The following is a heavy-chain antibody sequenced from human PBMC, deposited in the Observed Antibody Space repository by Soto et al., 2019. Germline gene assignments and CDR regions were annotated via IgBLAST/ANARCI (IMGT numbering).Heavy chain of an antibody. J-gene: IGHJ3*02. CDR1: GGSISSGGYY. D-gene: IGHD3-10*01. CDR2: IYSSGST. CDR3: ARERVWFGEWDAFDS. V-gene: IGHV4-31*03. Sequence: QVQLQESGPGLVKPSQTLSLTCTVSGGSISSGGYYWSWIRQHPGKGLEWIGYIYSSGSTYYNPSLKSRVTISVDTSKNQFSLKLSSVTAADTAVDYCARERVWFGEWDAFDSWGQGTMVTVSS.